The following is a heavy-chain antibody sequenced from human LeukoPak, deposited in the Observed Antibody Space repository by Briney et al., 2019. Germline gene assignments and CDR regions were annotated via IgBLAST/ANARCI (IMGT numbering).Heavy chain of an antibody. Sequence: PGGSLRLSCAASGFTFSSYSMNWVRQAPGKGLEWVSSISCSSSYIYYADSVKGRFTISRDNAKNSLYLQMNSLRAEDTAVYYCARDGYTNNYYYMDVWGKGTTVTASS. V-gene: IGHV3-21*01. CDR2: ISCSSSYI. D-gene: IGHD5-18*01. CDR3: ARDGYTNNYYYMDV. J-gene: IGHJ6*03. CDR1: GFTFSSYS.